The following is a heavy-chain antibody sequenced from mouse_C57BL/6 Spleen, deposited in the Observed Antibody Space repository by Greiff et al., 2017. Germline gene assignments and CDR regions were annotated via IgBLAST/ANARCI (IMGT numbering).Heavy chain of an antibody. Sequence: QVQLKQPGAELVKPGASVKMSCKASGYTFTSYWITWVTQRPGQGLEWIGDIYPGRGSTNYNEKFKSKATLTVDTSSSTAYMQLSSLTSEDSAVYYCARRYYYGSSYPFDYWGQGTTLTVSS. CDR2: IYPGRGST. CDR3: ARRYYYGSSYPFDY. D-gene: IGHD1-1*01. J-gene: IGHJ2*01. V-gene: IGHV1-55*01. CDR1: GYTFTSYW.